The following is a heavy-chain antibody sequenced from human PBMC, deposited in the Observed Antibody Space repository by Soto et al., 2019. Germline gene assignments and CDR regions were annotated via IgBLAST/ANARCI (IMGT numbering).Heavy chain of an antibody. Sequence: GGSLRLSCAASGFTFSSYAMSWVRQAPGKGLEWVSAISGSGGSTYYADSVKGRFTISRDNSKNTLYPQMNSLRAEDTAVYYCAKDHSRAESGTTDYWGQGTLVTVSS. CDR1: GFTFSSYA. J-gene: IGHJ4*02. CDR2: ISGSGGST. D-gene: IGHD1-1*01. CDR3: AKDHSRAESGTTDY. V-gene: IGHV3-23*01.